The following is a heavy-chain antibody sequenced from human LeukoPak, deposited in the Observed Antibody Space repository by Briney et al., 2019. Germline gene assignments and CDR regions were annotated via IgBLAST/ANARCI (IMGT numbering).Heavy chain of an antibody. Sequence: PGGSLRLSCAASGFTFTSYAMTWVRQAPGEGLEWVSSISGSGGSTYYADSVKGRFTISRDNSKNTLYLQMNSLRAEDTAVYYCAKDPSTVRFPRAKYSSSSRVDVWGQGTTVTVSS. CDR2: ISGSGGST. CDR3: AKDPSTVRFPRAKYSSSSRVDV. CDR1: GFTFTSYA. V-gene: IGHV3-23*01. D-gene: IGHD6-6*01. J-gene: IGHJ6*02.